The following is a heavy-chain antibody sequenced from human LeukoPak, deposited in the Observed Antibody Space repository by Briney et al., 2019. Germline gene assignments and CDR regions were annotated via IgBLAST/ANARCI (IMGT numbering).Heavy chain of an antibody. CDR1: GFTFTGYY. J-gene: IGHJ4*02. CDR3: ARGRGSASLHFDY. V-gene: IGHV1-2*02. Sequence: GSLKLSCTASGFTFTGYYIHWVRQAPGQGLEWMGWINVDSGNANYAQKFQGRVTMTRDTSISTTYMNLSRLKSDDTAVYYCARGRGSASLHFDYWGEGTLVTVSS. CDR2: INVDSGNA. D-gene: IGHD1-14*01.